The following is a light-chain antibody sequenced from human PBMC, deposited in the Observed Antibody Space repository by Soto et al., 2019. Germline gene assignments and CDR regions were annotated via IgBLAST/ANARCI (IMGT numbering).Light chain of an antibody. V-gene: IGLV2-14*03. Sequence: QSVLTQPASVSGSPGQSITISCTGTSSDVGAYNFVSWFQQLPGKAPKVLISDVSNRPSGVSNRFSGSKSGNTASLTISGLQAGDEADYYCSSYTTSSTLVFGGGAKVTVL. CDR3: SSYTTSSTLV. CDR2: DVS. CDR1: SSDVGAYNF. J-gene: IGLJ2*01.